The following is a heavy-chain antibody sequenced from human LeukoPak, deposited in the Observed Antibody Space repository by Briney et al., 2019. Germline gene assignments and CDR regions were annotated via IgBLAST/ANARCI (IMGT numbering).Heavy chain of an antibody. D-gene: IGHD6-6*01. V-gene: IGHV4-61*02. CDR3: ARAGMAARRFWFDP. Sequence: SETLSLTCTVSGGSISSGSYYWSWIRQPVGKGLEWIGRIYTSGSTNYNPSLKSRVTISVDTSKNQFSLKLSSVTAADTAVYYCARAGMAARRFWFDPWGQGTLVTVSS. CDR1: GGSISSGSYY. CDR2: IYTSGST. J-gene: IGHJ5*02.